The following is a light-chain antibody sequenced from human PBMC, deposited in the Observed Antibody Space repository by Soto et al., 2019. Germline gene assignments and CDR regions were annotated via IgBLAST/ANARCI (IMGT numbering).Light chain of an antibody. V-gene: IGLV2-8*01. CDR3: CSNAGSHYYV. J-gene: IGLJ1*01. CDR2: EVT. Sequence: QSVLTQPPSASGSPGQSVTISCTGTSSDVGGYNYVSWYQQHPGKAPKLLIYEVTKRPSGVPDRFSGSKSGNTASLTVPGLQADDEAEYYCCSNAGSHYYVFGTGTKLTVL. CDR1: SSDVGGYNY.